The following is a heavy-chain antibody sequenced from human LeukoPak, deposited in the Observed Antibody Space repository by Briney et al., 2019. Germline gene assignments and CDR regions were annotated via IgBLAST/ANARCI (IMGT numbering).Heavy chain of an antibody. Sequence: ASVKVSCKASGYTFTSYYMHWVRQAPGQGLEWMGIINPSGGSTSYAQKFQGRVTMTRDTSISTAYMELSRLRSDDTAVYYCARDSGIAAAGMFDYWGQGTLVTVSS. J-gene: IGHJ4*02. CDR1: GYTFTSYY. CDR3: ARDSGIAAAGMFDY. CDR2: INPSGGST. V-gene: IGHV1-46*01. D-gene: IGHD6-13*01.